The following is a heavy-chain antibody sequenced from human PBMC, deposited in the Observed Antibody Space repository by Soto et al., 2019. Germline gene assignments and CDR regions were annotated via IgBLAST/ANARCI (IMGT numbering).Heavy chain of an antibody. Sequence: QVHLEQSGAEVEKPGSSVKVSCKPSGGTFKSYVLNWVRQAPGQGLEWMGGIIPFLGSADYAQKFQDRVTITADESTSTAYLELSSLRSEDSAVYYCAGTQFDTSGYYPSGLELWGQGTLVTVAS. CDR2: IIPFLGSA. J-gene: IGHJ4*02. D-gene: IGHD3-22*01. CDR1: GGTFKSYV. CDR3: AGTQFDTSGYYPSGLEL. V-gene: IGHV1-69*01.